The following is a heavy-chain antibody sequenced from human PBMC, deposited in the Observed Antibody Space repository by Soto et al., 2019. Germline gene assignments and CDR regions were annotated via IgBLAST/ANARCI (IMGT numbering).Heavy chain of an antibody. V-gene: IGHV3-48*03. CDR2: ISVVGSTK. Sequence: EVQLVESGGGLVQPGGSLTRSCVASGFTFSSDEMKWVRQAPGTGLEWVSYISVVGSTKYYADSVKGRFTISRDNAKNSLYLHVTSLRAADTAVYYCARARDYDYHYSGMDVWGQGTTVTVS. CDR3: ARARDYDYHYSGMDV. J-gene: IGHJ6*02. D-gene: IGHD4-17*01. CDR1: GFTFSSDE.